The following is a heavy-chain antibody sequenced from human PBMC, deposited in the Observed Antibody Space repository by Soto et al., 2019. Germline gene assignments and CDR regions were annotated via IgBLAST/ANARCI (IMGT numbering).Heavy chain of an antibody. CDR1: GGSFSGYY. D-gene: IGHD2-2*02. Sequence: SETLSLTCAVYGGSFSGYYWSWIRQPPGKGLEWIGEINHSGSTNYNPSLKSRVTISVDTSKNQFSLKLSSVTAADTAVYYCARGREVVVPAAISDAEFYYYYGMDVWGQGTTVTVSS. CDR3: ARGREVVVPAAISDAEFYYYYGMDV. J-gene: IGHJ6*02. V-gene: IGHV4-34*01. CDR2: INHSGST.